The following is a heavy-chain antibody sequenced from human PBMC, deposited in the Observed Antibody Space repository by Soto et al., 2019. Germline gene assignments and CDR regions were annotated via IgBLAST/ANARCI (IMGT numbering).Heavy chain of an antibody. Sequence: SETLSLTCTVTGDSINNRSYYWGWIRQPPGKGLEWIGSIYYGGSTYNNPSLKTRVSMSVDTSKTQFSLQLRSVTAAGTALYYCARQRTSVVTQAYFDSWGQGSLVTVSS. D-gene: IGHD2-21*02. J-gene: IGHJ4*02. CDR3: ARQRTSVVTQAYFDS. V-gene: IGHV4-39*01. CDR2: IYYGGST. CDR1: GDSINNRSYY.